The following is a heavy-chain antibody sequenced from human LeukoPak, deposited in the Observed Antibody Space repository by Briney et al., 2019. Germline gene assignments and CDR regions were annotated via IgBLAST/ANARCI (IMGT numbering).Heavy chain of an antibody. CDR3: ARKLKVRYMDV. J-gene: IGHJ6*03. V-gene: IGHV4-39*01. CDR2: IYYSGST. D-gene: IGHD2-8*01. CDR1: GGSISSSSHY. Sequence: SETLSLTCTVSGGSISSSSHYWGWIRQPPGKGLEWIGSIYYSGSTYYNPSLKSRVTISVDTSKNQFSLKLSSVTAADTAVYYCARKLKVRYMDVWGKGTTVTVSS.